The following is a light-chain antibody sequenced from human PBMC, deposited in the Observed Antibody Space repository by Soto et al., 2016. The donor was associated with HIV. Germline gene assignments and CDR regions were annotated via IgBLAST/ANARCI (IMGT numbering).Light chain of an antibody. J-gene: IGKJ1*01. CDR1: QSVRTY. CDR2: GAS. V-gene: IGKV1-39*01. Sequence: IQMTQSPSSLSASVGDRVNLTCRASQSVRTYLSWYQQRPGKAPKLLVYGASTLQSGVPSRFSGSGFGTDFTLTISALQLEDFATYYCQQTYSHGTFGLGTQGGYQT. CDR3: QQTYSHGT.